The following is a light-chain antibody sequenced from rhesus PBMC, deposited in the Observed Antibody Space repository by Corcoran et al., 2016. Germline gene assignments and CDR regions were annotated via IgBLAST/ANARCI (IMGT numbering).Light chain of an antibody. CDR1: QSLSNY. J-gene: IGKJ2*01. CDR3: LQYNSSPYS. CDR2: RAS. Sequence: DIQMTQSPSSLSASVGDRVTITCQASQSLSNYLNWYQQKPGKIPKLLIYRASSLQSGIPSRFSGSGSGTDFTLTISSLQPEDFATYYCLQYNSSPYSFGQGTKVEIK. V-gene: IGKV1-22*01.